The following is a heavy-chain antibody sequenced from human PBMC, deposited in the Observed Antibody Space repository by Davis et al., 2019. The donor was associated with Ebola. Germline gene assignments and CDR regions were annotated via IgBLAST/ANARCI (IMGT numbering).Heavy chain of an antibody. Sequence: GESLKISCSASGFTFSNSGMHWVRQAPGKGLEYVSAIIDNGDRTNYADSVKGRFTISRDNSKDTLYLLMTSLRPEDTATYYCVKGWLVHDFWGQGTMVTVSS. CDR3: VKGWLVHDF. CDR2: IIDNGDRT. CDR1: GFTFSNSG. D-gene: IGHD6-6*01. V-gene: IGHV3-64D*08. J-gene: IGHJ4*02.